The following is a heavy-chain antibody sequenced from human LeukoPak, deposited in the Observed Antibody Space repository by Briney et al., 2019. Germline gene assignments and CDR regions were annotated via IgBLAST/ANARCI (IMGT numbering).Heavy chain of an antibody. CDR2: IYFSGST. CDR3: ARFRLRGGSLDFDY. V-gene: IGHV4-59*01. J-gene: IGHJ4*02. D-gene: IGHD1-26*01. CDR1: GGSIGSYY. Sequence: SETLSLTCTVSGGSIGSYYWSWIRQPPGKGLEWIGYIYFSGSTTYNPSLKSRVTISVDTSKNQFSLKLSSVTAADTAVYFCARFRLRGGSLDFDYWGQGTLVTVSS.